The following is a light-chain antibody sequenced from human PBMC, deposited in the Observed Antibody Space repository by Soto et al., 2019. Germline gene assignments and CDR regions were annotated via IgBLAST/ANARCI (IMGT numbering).Light chain of an antibody. V-gene: IGLV1-44*01. CDR2: NNY. Sequence: QSVLTQPPSASETPEQRVTISCSGSSSNIGSNTVNWYQRLPGTTPKLLIYNNYQRPSGVPDRFSASKSGTSASLAITGLQSEDEADYYCAAWDDSVKTLLFGGGTKLTVL. CDR3: AAWDDSVKTLL. CDR1: SSNIGSNT. J-gene: IGLJ3*02.